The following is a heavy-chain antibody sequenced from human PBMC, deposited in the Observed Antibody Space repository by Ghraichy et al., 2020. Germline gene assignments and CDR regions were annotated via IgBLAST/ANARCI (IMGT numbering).Heavy chain of an antibody. CDR2: IYYSGST. CDR3: ARRRYDSTPGGSAFDI. J-gene: IGHJ3*02. CDR1: GGSISSSSYY. Sequence: SETLSLTCTVSGGSISSSSYYWGWIRQPPGKGLEWIGSIYYSGSTYYNPSLKSRVTISVDTSKNQFSLKLSSVTAADTAVYYCARRRYDSTPGGSAFDIWGQGTMVTVSS. D-gene: IGHD3-22*01. V-gene: IGHV4-39*01.